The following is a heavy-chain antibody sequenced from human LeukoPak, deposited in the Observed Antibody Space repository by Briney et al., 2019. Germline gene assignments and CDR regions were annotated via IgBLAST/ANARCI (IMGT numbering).Heavy chain of an antibody. J-gene: IGHJ3*02. Sequence: ASVKVSCKASGYTFTSYGISWVRQAPGQGLEWMGWISAYNGKTNSAQKLQGRVTMTTDTSTSTAYMELRSLRSDDTAVYYCARDSAAQYYYDSSGYSPPVDAFDIWGQGTMVTVSS. CDR1: GYTFTSYG. V-gene: IGHV1-18*01. D-gene: IGHD3-22*01. CDR2: ISAYNGKT. CDR3: ARDSAAQYYYDSSGYSPPVDAFDI.